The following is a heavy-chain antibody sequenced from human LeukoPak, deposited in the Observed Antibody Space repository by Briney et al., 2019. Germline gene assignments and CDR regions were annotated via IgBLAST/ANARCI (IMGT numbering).Heavy chain of an antibody. J-gene: IGHJ2*01. V-gene: IGHV3-30*02. CDR1: GFTFSSYG. CDR2: IRYDGSNK. CDR3: ARGVDAPLYWYFDL. Sequence: PGGSLRLSCAASGFTFSSYGMHWVRQAPGKGLEWVAFIRYDGSNKYYADSVKGRFTISRDNSKNTLYLQMNSLRAEDTAVYYCARGVDAPLYWYFDLWGRGTLVTVSS. D-gene: IGHD2-8*01.